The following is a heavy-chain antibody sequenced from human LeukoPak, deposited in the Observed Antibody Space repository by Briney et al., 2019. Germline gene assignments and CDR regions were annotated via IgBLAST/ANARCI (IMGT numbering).Heavy chain of an antibody. J-gene: IGHJ3*02. Sequence: ASVKVSCKVSGYTLTELSMHWVRQAPGQGLEWMGWINPNSGGTNYAQKFQGRVTMTRDTSISTAYMELSRLRSDDTAVYYCARYFSGSYDDAFDIWGQGTMVTVSS. D-gene: IGHD1-26*01. V-gene: IGHV1-2*02. CDR2: INPNSGGT. CDR1: GYTLTELS. CDR3: ARYFSGSYDDAFDI.